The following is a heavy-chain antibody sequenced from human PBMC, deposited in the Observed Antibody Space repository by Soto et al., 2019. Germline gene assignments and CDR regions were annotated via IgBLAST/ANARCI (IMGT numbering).Heavy chain of an antibody. D-gene: IGHD3-10*01. CDR1: GYTFTNYY. CDR3: ATPDGSRSDTYYYGMDV. CDR2: IDPSDGST. Sequence: QVQLVQSGAEVKKPGASVKVSCKASGYTFTNYYIHWVRQAPGQGLEWMGIIDPSDGSTSYAQKFQCRFTMTRDTSTSTLYMELSSLRFEDTAVYYCATPDGSRSDTYYYGMDVWGQGTTVSVS. J-gene: IGHJ6*02. V-gene: IGHV1-46*01.